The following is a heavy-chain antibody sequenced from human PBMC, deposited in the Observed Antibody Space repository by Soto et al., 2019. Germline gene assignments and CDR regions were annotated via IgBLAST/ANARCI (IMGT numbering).Heavy chain of an antibody. CDR2: LNHSGST. J-gene: IGHJ4*02. Sequence: PSETLSLTCAVYGGSFSGYYWWWIRQAPGKGLERIGELNHSGSTNYNPSLKSRVTISVDTSKNQSSLKLSSVTAADTAVYYCGSVHTHDYSGQGTLDTVSS. D-gene: IGHD2-15*01. V-gene: IGHV4-34*01. CDR1: GGSFSGYY. CDR3: GSVHTHDY.